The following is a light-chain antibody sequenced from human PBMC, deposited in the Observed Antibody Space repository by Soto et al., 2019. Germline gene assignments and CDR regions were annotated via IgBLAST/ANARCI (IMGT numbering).Light chain of an antibody. J-gene: IGKJ2*01. V-gene: IGKV2-24*01. CDR1: QSLVTADGHTF. CDR2: KVS. CDR3: LQLTHVPYT. Sequence: DVVLTQPPLSSPVSLGQPASISCRPSQSLVTADGHTFLSWLQQRPGQPPRVLIYKVSNRFSGVPDKFSGSGAGTDFTLKISRVEAEDVGIYYCLQLTHVPYTFGQGTKLEIK.